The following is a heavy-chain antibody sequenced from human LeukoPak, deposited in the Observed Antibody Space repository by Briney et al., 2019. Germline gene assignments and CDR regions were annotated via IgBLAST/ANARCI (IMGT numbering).Heavy chain of an antibody. CDR1: VGTFSSYA. CDR2: VIPIFGTA. Sequence: SVKVSCKATVGTFSSYAISWVRQAPGERRQGLGWVIPIFGTANCAQKFQGRVTITTDESTSTAYMELSSLRSEDTAVYYCARETKSTFMTNNWFDPWGQGTLVTVSS. D-gene: IGHD5/OR15-5a*01. V-gene: IGHV1-69*05. CDR3: ARETKSTFMTNNWFDP. J-gene: IGHJ5*02.